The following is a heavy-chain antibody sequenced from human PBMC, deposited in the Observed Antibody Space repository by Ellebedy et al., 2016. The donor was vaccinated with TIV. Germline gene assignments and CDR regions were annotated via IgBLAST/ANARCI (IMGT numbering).Heavy chain of an antibody. D-gene: IGHD3-16*01. CDR2: INPSGGST. V-gene: IGHV1-46*01. Sequence: ASVKVSCXASGYTFSSYFMHWVRQAPGQGLEWMGIINPSGGSTSYAQTFQGRVTLTRDTSTSTVYMELSSLRSEDTAVYYCARDLFGGVTADYWGQGTLVTVSS. CDR1: GYTFSSYF. J-gene: IGHJ4*02. CDR3: ARDLFGGVTADY.